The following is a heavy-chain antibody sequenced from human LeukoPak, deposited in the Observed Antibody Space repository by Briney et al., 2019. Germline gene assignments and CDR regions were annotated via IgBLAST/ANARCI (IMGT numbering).Heavy chain of an antibody. V-gene: IGHV4-59*01. CDR1: GGSISSYY. Sequence: SETLSLTCTVSGGSISSYYWSWIRQPPGKGPEWIGYIYYSGSTNYNPSLKSRVTISVDTSKNQFSLKLSSVTAADTAVYYCARDRDGYNFFDYWGQGTLVTVSS. D-gene: IGHD5-24*01. J-gene: IGHJ4*02. CDR3: ARDRDGYNFFDY. CDR2: IYYSGST.